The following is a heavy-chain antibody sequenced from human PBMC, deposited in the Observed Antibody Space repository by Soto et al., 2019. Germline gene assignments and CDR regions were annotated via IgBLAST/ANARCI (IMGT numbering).Heavy chain of an antibody. CDR2: IRGTT. CDR3: ARDDSFAFDI. D-gene: IGHD2-21*01. V-gene: IGHV3-48*01. J-gene: IGHJ3*02. Sequence: GGSLSLSCAASGLNFTSYSMNWVRQAPGKGLEWVSYIRGTTHYADSVKGRFTISRDNARSSLYLQMNSLRADDTAVYYCARDDSFAFDIWGQGTMVTVSS. CDR1: GLNFTSYS.